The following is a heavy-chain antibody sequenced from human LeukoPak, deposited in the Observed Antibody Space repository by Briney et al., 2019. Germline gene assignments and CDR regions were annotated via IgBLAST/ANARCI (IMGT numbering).Heavy chain of an antibody. J-gene: IGHJ4*02. CDR1: GFTVSSNY. Sequence: GGSLRLSCAASGFTVSSNYMSWVRQAPGKGLEWVSVIYIGGSTYYADSVKGRFTISRDNSKNTLYLQMNSLRAEDTAVYYCARDLVDCSGGSCYSGWIDYWGQGTLVTVSS. D-gene: IGHD2-15*01. CDR3: ARDLVDCSGGSCYSGWIDY. V-gene: IGHV3-53*01. CDR2: IYIGGST.